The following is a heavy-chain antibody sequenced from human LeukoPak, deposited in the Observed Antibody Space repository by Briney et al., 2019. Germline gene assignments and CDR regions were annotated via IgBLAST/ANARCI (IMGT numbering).Heavy chain of an antibody. V-gene: IGHV3-9*01. CDR2: ISWNSGSI. D-gene: IGHD4-17*01. CDR1: GFTFDDYA. J-gene: IGHJ3*02. CDR3: AKDSDDYGDYVSAFDI. Sequence: QTGGSLRLSCAASGFTFDDYAMHWVRQAPGKGLEWVSGISWNSGSIGYADSVKGRFTISRDNAKNSLYLQMNSLRAEDTALYYCAKDSDDYGDYVSAFDIWGQGTMVTVSS.